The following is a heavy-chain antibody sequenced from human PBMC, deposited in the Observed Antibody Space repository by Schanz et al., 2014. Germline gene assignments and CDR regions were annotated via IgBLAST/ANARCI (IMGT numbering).Heavy chain of an antibody. CDR3: ARDFSAYVGNYFDF. Sequence: QVQLVQSGAEVKKPGASVKVSCKASGYTFSSYGITWVRQAPGQGLEWMGWINGYNGHTLYAQKFQGRVTMTTDTSTSTPYMELTSLRVDDTAVYYCARDFSAYVGNYFDFWGRGTLVTVSS. V-gene: IGHV1-18*01. CDR1: GYTFSSYG. D-gene: IGHD5-12*01. J-gene: IGHJ4*02. CDR2: INGYNGHT.